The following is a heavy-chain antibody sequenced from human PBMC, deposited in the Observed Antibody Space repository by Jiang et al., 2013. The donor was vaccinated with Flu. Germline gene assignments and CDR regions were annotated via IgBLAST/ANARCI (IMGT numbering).Heavy chain of an antibody. J-gene: IGHJ4*02. Sequence: SWIRQPPGKGLEWIGYIYYSGSTNXNPSLKSRVTISVDTSKNQFSLKLSSVTAADTAVYYCARSAARPNGIDYWGQGTLVTVSS. D-gene: IGHD6-6*01. V-gene: IGHV4-59*08. CDR2: IYYSGST. CDR3: ARSAARPNGIDY.